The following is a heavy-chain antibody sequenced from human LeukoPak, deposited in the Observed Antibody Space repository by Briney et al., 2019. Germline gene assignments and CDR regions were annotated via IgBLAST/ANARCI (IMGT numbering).Heavy chain of an antibody. CDR2: ISGSGGST. V-gene: IGHV3-23*01. Sequence: PGGSLRLSCAASGFTFSSYAMSWVRQAPGKGLEWVSAISGSGGSTYYADSVKGRFTISRDNSKNTLYLQMNSLRAEDTAVYYCAADLHLGELSLESFDYWGQGTLVTVSS. D-gene: IGHD3-16*02. CDR3: AADLHLGELSLESFDY. J-gene: IGHJ4*02. CDR1: GFTFSSYA.